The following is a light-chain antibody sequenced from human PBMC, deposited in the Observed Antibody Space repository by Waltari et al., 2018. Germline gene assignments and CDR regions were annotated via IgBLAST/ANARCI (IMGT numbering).Light chain of an antibody. V-gene: IGLV3-19*01. Sequence: SSELTQDPAVSVALGQTVRITCQGDSLRSYYASWYQQKPGQAPVLVIYGKNNRPSGIPDRFSGPSSGNTASLTITGAQAEDEADYSCNSRDSSGNHVVFGGGTKLTVL. CDR2: GKN. CDR3: NSRDSSGNHVV. J-gene: IGLJ2*01. CDR1: SLRSYY.